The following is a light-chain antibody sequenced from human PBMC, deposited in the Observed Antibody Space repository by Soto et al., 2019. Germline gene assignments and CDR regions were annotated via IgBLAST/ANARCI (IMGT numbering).Light chain of an antibody. Sequence: EIVMTQSPGTLSVSPGERATLSCRASQSVGSNVIWFQQKPGQAPRLLIYGASTRATGISARFSGSGSGTEFSLTISSLQSEDFATYYCQHYNSYSEAFGQGTKVELK. V-gene: IGKV3-15*01. CDR2: GAS. CDR3: QHYNSYSEA. CDR1: QSVGSN. J-gene: IGKJ1*01.